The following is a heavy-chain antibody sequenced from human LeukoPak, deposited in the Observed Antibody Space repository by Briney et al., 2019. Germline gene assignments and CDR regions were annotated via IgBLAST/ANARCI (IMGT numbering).Heavy chain of an antibody. V-gene: IGHV3-21*01. CDR3: ESTTMIVVERRGEFDY. J-gene: IGHJ4*02. D-gene: IGHD3-22*01. CDR2: ITRDSSSI. CDR1: GLTFSRYS. Sequence: PGGSLRLSCAASGLTFSRYSMNWVRQAPGKGLEWVSSITRDSSSIYYTDSVKGRFTISRDNAKNSLYLQMDSLRVEGTAVYYCESTTMIVVERRGEFDYWGQGTLVTVSS.